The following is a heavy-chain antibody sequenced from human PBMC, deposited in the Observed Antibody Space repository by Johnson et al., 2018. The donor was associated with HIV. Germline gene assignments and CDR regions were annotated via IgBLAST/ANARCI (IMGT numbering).Heavy chain of an antibody. J-gene: IGHJ3*02. V-gene: IGHV3-53*01. D-gene: IGHD2-2*01. CDR3: ARGKGASVGLDAFDI. CDR2: IYSDGNT. Sequence: GRGLECVSIIYSDGNTYYADSVKGRFTISRDNAKNSLYLQTNSLRVEDTAFYYCARGKGASVGLDAFDIWGQGTMVTVSS.